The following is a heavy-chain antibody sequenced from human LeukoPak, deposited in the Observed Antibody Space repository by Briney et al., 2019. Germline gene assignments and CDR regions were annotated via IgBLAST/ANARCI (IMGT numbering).Heavy chain of an antibody. CDR3: ARGASPYYYYYMDV. V-gene: IGHV3-21*01. CDR1: GFTFSSYS. J-gene: IGHJ6*03. D-gene: IGHD1-26*01. CDR2: ISSSSSYI. Sequence: PGGSLRLSCAASGFTFSSYSMNWVRQAPGKGLEWVSSISSSSSYIYYADSVKGRFTISRDNAKNSLYLQMNSLRAEDTALYYCARGASPYYYYYMDVWGKGTPVT.